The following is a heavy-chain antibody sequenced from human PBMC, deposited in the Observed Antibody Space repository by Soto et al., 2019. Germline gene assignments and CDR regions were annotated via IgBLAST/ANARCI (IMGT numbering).Heavy chain of an antibody. CDR3: VRARDYGDLDX. CDR1: GFTFSSYD. D-gene: IGHD4-17*01. CDR2: IGTAGDT. V-gene: IGHV3-13*01. J-gene: IGHJ4*01. Sequence: EVQLVESGGGLVQPGGSLRLSCAASGFTFSSYDMHWVRQATGKGLEWVSVIGTAGDTYYPGSVKGRFTISRENAKNSLYLQMNSLRAGDTAVYYCVRARDYGDLDXWGXXXXVTVSS.